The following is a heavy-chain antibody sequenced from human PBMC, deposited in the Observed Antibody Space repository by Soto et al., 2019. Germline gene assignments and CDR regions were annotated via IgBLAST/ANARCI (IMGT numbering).Heavy chain of an antibody. CDR1: GYTLTSYG. CDR3: ARGPAVAGAQIGYYYYGMDV. J-gene: IGHJ6*02. Sequence: ASVKVSCTASGYTLTSYGISWVRQAPGQGLEWMGWISAYNGNTNYAQKLQGRVTMTTDTSTSTAYMELRSLRSDDTAVYYCARGPAVAGAQIGYYYYGMDVWGQGTTVTVS. CDR2: ISAYNGNT. V-gene: IGHV1-18*01. D-gene: IGHD6-19*01.